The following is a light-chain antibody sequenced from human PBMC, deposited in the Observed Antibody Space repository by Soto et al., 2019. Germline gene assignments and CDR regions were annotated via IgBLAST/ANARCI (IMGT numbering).Light chain of an antibody. V-gene: IGKV1-12*01. CDR1: QAISSL. Sequence: DIQMTQSPSSVSASVGDRVTITCRASQAISSLLAWYQQKPGKAPTLLIYSASTLRSGVPSRFSGSGSGTDFTLTISSLHPEDFATYYCQQTNSFPRTFGQGTKLEMK. CDR2: SAS. CDR3: QQTNSFPRT. J-gene: IGKJ1*01.